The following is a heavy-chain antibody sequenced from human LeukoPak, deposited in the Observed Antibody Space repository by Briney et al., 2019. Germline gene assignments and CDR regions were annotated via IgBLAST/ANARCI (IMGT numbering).Heavy chain of an antibody. D-gene: IGHD2-15*01. CDR3: AKDRTTVARIFDY. CDR1: GFTFSNYA. V-gene: IGHV3-23*01. J-gene: IGHJ4*02. Sequence: PGGSLRLSCAVSGFTFSNYAVSWVRQAPGKGLEWVSGISGPGGSTYYADSVKGRFTISRDNSKNTLYLRMNSLRAEDTAVYYCAKDRTTVARIFDYWGQGTLVTVSS. CDR2: ISGPGGST.